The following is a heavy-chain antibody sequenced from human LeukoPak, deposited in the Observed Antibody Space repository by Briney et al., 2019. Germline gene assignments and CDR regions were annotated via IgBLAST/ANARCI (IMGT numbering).Heavy chain of an antibody. Sequence: SETLSLTCAVYGGSFSGYYWSWIRQPPGKGLEWIGEINHSGSTNYNPSLKSRVTISVDTSKNQFSLKLSSVTAADTAVYYCARRVSSWSMYYFDYWGQGTLSPSPQ. CDR3: ARRVSSWSMYYFDY. J-gene: IGHJ4*02. D-gene: IGHD6-13*01. V-gene: IGHV4-34*01. CDR2: INHSGST. CDR1: GGSFSGYY.